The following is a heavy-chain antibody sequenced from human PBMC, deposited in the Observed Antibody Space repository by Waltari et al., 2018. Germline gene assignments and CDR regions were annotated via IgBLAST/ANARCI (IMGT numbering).Heavy chain of an antibody. D-gene: IGHD2-21*02. CDR3: AREAYCGGDCYSGYYYGMDV. J-gene: IGHJ6*02. V-gene: IGHV3-53*01. Sequence: EVQLVESGGGLIQPGGSLRLSCAASGFTVSSNYMSWVRQAPGKGLEWVSVIDSGGSTYYADSVKGRFTISRDNSKNTLYLQMNSLRAEDTAVYYCAREAYCGGDCYSGYYYGMDVWGQGTTVTVSS. CDR2: IDSGGST. CDR1: GFTVSSNY.